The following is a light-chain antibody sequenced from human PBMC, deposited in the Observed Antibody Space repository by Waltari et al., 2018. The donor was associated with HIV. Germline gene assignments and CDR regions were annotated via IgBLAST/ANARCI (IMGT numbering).Light chain of an antibody. CDR2: KAS. J-gene: IGKJ1*01. Sequence: DIQMTQSPSTLSASVGDRVTITCRASQSISSWLAWYQQKPGKAPKLLIYKASSLESGVPSRFSGSGSGTEFNLNISSLQPDDFATYYCQQHRGTFGQGTKVEIK. CDR1: QSISSW. CDR3: QQHRGT. V-gene: IGKV1-5*03.